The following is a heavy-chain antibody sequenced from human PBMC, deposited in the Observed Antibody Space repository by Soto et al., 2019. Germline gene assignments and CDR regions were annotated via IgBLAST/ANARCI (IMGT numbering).Heavy chain of an antibody. Sequence: QVHLQQGGAGLLKPPGTFSLTCAALGGSFMGYYWGWSGRPPGKGLEWIGEINHSGSTNYNPSLKSRVTISVDTSKNQFSLKLSSVTAADTAVYYCARTRNGVGMDVWGQGTTVTVSS. CDR3: ARTRNGVGMDV. V-gene: IGHV4-34*01. D-gene: IGHD1-1*01. CDR2: INHSGST. CDR1: GGSFMGYY. J-gene: IGHJ6*02.